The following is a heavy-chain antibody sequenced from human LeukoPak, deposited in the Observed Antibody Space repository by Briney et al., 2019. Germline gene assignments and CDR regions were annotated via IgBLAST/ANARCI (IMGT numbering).Heavy chain of an antibody. Sequence: SETLSLTCTVSGGSISSYYWSWIRQPPGKGLEWIGYIYYSGSTNYNPSLKSRVTISVDTSKNQFSLKLSSVTAADTAVYYCARGINGYSYGPYYGMDVWGQGTMVTVSS. CDR3: ARGINGYSYGPYYGMDV. CDR1: GGSISSYY. D-gene: IGHD5-18*01. V-gene: IGHV4-59*01. J-gene: IGHJ6*02. CDR2: IYYSGST.